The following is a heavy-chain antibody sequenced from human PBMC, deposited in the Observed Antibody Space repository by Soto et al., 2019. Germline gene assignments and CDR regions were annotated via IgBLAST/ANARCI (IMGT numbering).Heavy chain of an antibody. J-gene: IGHJ5*02. CDR1: GGTFSSYT. CDR3: ARHTVVVPAAKSGNWFDP. CDR2: IIPILGIA. V-gene: IGHV1-69*02. Sequence: QVQLVQSGAEVKKPGSSVKVSCKASGGTFSSYTISWVRQAPGQGLEWMGRIIPILGIANYAQKFQGRVTITADKSTSTAYMELSSLRSEDTAVYYCARHTVVVPAAKSGNWFDPWGQGTLVTVSS. D-gene: IGHD2-2*01.